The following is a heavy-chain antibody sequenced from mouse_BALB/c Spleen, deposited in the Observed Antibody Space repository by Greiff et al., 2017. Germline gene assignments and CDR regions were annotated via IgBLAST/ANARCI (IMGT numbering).Heavy chain of an antibody. CDR3: ARRQLGLGVDY. CDR2: IYPGGGYT. J-gene: IGHJ4*01. CDR1: GYTFTNYW. Sequence: VQLVESGAELVRPGTSVKISCKASGYTFTNYWLGWVKQRPGHGLEWIGDIYPGGGYTNYNEKFKGKATLTADTSSSTAYMQLSSLTSEDSAVYFCARRQLGLGVDYWGQGTSVTVSS. D-gene: IGHD3-2*01. V-gene: IGHV1-63*02.